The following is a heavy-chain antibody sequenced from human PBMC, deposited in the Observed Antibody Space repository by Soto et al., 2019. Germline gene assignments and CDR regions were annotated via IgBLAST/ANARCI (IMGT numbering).Heavy chain of an antibody. CDR2: IYHSGST. CDR1: GGSISSGGYS. J-gene: IGHJ5*02. D-gene: IGHD1-1*01. CDR3: ARDQLEGNWFDP. Sequence: QLQLQESGSGLVRPSQTLSLTCAVSGGSISSGGYSWNWIRQPPGKVLEWIGYIYHSGSTLYNPSLKSRVTISVDKSNNQFSLKLTSVTAADTAVYYCARDQLEGNWFDPWGQGTLVTVSS. V-gene: IGHV4-30-2*01.